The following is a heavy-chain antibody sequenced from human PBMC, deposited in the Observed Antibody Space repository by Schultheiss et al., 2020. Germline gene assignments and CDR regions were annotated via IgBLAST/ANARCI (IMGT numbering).Heavy chain of an antibody. CDR1: GFTFSSYA. Sequence: GSLRLSCAASGFTFSSYAMSWVRQAPGKGLEWIGSIYYSGSTYYNPSLKSRVTISVDTSKNQFSLKLSSVTAADTAVYYCARDTYYYDSSGYYYYYMDVWGKGTTVTVSS. CDR3: ARDTYYYDSSGYYYYYMDV. J-gene: IGHJ6*03. D-gene: IGHD3-22*01. V-gene: IGHV4-39*07. CDR2: IYYSGST.